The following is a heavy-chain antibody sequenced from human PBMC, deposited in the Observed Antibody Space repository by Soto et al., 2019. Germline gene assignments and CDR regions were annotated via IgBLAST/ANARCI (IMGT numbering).Heavy chain of an antibody. CDR3: AREPTYYDILTGNNWFDP. CDR1: GGSFSGAY. CDR2: INHSGGT. Sequence: VQLQQWGAGLLTPSETLSLTCAVYGGSFSGAYWSWIRQPPGKGLEWLGEINHSGGTNYNPSLKSRVTISVDTAKNQFSLKLSSVTAADTAVYYCAREPTYYDILTGNNWFDPWGQGTLVTVST. D-gene: IGHD3-9*01. J-gene: IGHJ5*02. V-gene: IGHV4-34*01.